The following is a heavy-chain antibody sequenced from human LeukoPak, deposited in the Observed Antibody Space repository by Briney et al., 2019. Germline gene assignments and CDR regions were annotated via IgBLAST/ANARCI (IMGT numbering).Heavy chain of an antibody. CDR3: ARGTGRFGELLFDYFDY. V-gene: IGHV1-69*04. CDR1: GGTFSSYA. D-gene: IGHD3-10*01. Sequence: SVKVSCKASGGTFSSYAISWVRQAPGQGLEWMGRIIPILGIANYAQKFQGRVTITADKSTSTAYMELSSLRSEDTAVYYCARGTGRFGELLFDYFDYWGQGTLVTVSS. CDR2: IIPILGIA. J-gene: IGHJ4*02.